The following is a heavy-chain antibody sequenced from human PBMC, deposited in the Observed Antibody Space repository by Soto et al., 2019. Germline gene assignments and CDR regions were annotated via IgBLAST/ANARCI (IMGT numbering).Heavy chain of an antibody. J-gene: IGHJ4*01. CDR2: ICYSGST. D-gene: IGHD1-26*01. CDR3: AREESGLFEY. CDR1: GDSLSRADYC. Sequence: SETLSLTCTVSGDSLSRADYCWSWIRQAPGKGLEWIGYICYSGSTYHNPSLKSRTSMSVDTSKKQFSLTLTSVTAADTAVYYCAREESGLFEYWGHGRLVT. V-gene: IGHV4-30-4*08.